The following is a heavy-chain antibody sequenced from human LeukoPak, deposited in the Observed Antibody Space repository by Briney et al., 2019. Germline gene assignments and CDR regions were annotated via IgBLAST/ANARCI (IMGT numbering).Heavy chain of an antibody. D-gene: IGHD3-3*01. J-gene: IGHJ4*02. CDR3: ASGQRITIFGVVPLYGY. Sequence: SETLSLTCAVYGGSFSGYYWSWIRQPPGKGLEWIGEINHSGSTNYNPSLKSRVTISVDTSKNQFSLKLSSVTAADTAVYYCASGQRITIFGVVPLYGYWGQGTLVTVSS. CDR2: INHSGST. V-gene: IGHV4-34*01. CDR1: GGSFSGYY.